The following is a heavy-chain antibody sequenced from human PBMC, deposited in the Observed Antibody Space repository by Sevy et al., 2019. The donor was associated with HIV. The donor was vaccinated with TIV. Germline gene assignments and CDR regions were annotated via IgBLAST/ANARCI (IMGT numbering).Heavy chain of an antibody. CDR2: FDPEDGET. J-gene: IGHJ4*02. Sequence: ASVKLSCKVSGSTLSKLSMHWVRQAPGKGLEWMGRFDPEDGETIYSQKFQGRVTMTEDTSTDTAYMELSSLRSEDTAGYHCAAAREYYEDTSGYLDYWGQGTLVTVSS. V-gene: IGHV1-24*01. CDR1: GSTLSKLS. CDR3: AAAREYYEDTSGYLDY. D-gene: IGHD3-22*01.